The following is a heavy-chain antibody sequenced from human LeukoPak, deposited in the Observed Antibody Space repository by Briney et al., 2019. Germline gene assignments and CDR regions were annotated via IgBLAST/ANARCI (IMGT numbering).Heavy chain of an antibody. CDR3: AKDTGAGTFDYYYGMDV. D-gene: IGHD6-19*01. CDR1: GFTFDDYA. V-gene: IGHV3-9*01. CDR2: ISWNSGSI. Sequence: GGSLRLSCAASGFTFDDYAMHWVRQAPGKGLDWASGISWNSGSIGYADSVKGRFTISRDNAKNSLYLQMNSLRAEDTALYYCAKDTGAGTFDYYYGMDVWGQGTTVTVSS. J-gene: IGHJ6*02.